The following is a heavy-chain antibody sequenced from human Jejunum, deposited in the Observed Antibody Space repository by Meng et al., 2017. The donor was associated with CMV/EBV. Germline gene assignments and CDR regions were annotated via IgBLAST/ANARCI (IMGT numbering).Heavy chain of an antibody. CDR1: GFTLSSRA. J-gene: IGHJ4*02. CDR3: ARDVGSTVTAPFYY. D-gene: IGHD4-11*01. V-gene: IGHV3-23*01. Sequence: GFTLSSRAMGLVRQIPGKRPEWVVGIIGVGPATYYADSVKGRFTISRDNSNNTLFLQMNGLRGDDTAVYYCARDVGSTVTAPFYYWGQGSVVTVSS. CDR2: IIGVGPAT.